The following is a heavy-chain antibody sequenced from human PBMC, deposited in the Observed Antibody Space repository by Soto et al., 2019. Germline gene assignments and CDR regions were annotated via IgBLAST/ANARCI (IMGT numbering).Heavy chain of an antibody. D-gene: IGHD3-3*01. CDR2: INSDGGAI. Sequence: PGGSLRLSCAASGFTFNTHAMSWVRQAPGEGLEWVSYINSDGGAIYYADSVKGRFSISRDNAKNSLYLQMNSLRVDDTAVYYCARVESRIASRSGYWGHGTLVTVSS. J-gene: IGHJ4*01. CDR1: GFTFNTHA. V-gene: IGHV3-48*01. CDR3: ARVESRIASRSGY.